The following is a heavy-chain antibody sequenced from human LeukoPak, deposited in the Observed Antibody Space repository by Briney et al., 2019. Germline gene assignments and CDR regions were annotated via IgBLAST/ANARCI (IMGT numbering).Heavy chain of an antibody. CDR2: IGTGDDT. J-gene: IGHJ4*02. Sequence: GGSLRLSCAASGFTFSTYDMHWVRQVTGKGLEWVSAIGTGDDTYYLGSVKGRFTISRDNAKNSLYLQMNSLRAEDTAVYYCARDLKRIAAAGTCGYWGQGTLVTVSS. D-gene: IGHD6-13*01. CDR3: ARDLKRIAAAGTCGY. V-gene: IGHV3-13*01. CDR1: GFTFSTYD.